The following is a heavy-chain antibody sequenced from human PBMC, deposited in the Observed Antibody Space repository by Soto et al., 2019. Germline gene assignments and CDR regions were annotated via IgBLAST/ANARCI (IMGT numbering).Heavy chain of an antibody. J-gene: IGHJ6*03. Sequence: SETLSLTCTVSGGSISSYYWSWIRQPPGKGLEWIGYIYYSGSTNYNPSLKSRVTISVDTSKNQFSLKLSSVTAADTAVYYCGREIIGGCYDNDLIIYYYYYMDVWGKGTTVTVSS. D-gene: IGHD2-21*01. CDR1: GGSISSYY. CDR2: IYYSGST. V-gene: IGHV4-59*01. CDR3: GREIIGGCYDNDLIIYYYYYMDV.